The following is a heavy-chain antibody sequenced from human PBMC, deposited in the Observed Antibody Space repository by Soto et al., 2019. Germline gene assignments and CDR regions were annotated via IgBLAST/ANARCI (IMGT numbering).Heavy chain of an antibody. CDR2: IYYSGST. Sequence: PSETLSLTCTVSGGSISSYYWSWIRQPPGKGLEWIGYIYYSGSTNYNPSLKSRVTISVDTSKNQFSLKLSSVTAADTAVYYCARRYGGNFDYWGRGTMVIVCS. CDR1: GGSISSYY. J-gene: IGHJ4*02. D-gene: IGHD1-26*01. V-gene: IGHV4-59*01. CDR3: ARRYGGNFDY.